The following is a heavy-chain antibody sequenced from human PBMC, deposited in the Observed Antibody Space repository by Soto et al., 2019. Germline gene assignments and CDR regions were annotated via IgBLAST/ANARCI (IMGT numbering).Heavy chain of an antibody. CDR3: ARDMTRTVVPYFDF. V-gene: IGHV1-69*06. Sequence: SVKVSCKASGGTFSNYVVDWVRQAPGQGLEWMGRIIPISGAANYAQKFQGRVTITADKSTSTSYMELSSLRSEDTAVYYCARDMTRTVVPYFDFWGQGTLVTVSS. CDR1: GGTFSNYV. CDR2: IIPISGAA. D-gene: IGHD1-7*01. J-gene: IGHJ4*02.